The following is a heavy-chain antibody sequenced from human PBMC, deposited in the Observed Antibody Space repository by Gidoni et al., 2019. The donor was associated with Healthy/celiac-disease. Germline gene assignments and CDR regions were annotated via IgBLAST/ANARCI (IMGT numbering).Heavy chain of an antibody. CDR3: ARSLFSEYFDY. Sequence: QLQLLVAGPGLVKPSATLSLTCTVSGGSISSSSYYWGWIRQPPGKGLEWIGSLYYRESTYYNPSLKSRVTISVDTSKNQFSLKLSSVTAADTAVYYWARSLFSEYFDYWGQGTLVTVSS. J-gene: IGHJ4*02. CDR2: LYYREST. V-gene: IGHV4-39*01. CDR1: GGSISSSSYY. D-gene: IGHD3-10*02.